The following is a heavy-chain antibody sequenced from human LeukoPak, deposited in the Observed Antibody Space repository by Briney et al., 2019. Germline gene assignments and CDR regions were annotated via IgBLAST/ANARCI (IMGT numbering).Heavy chain of an antibody. CDR1: GYTFSSYG. CDR2: ISAYNGNT. D-gene: IGHD3-10*01. J-gene: IGHJ4*02. Sequence: ASVKVSCKSSGYTFSSYGISWVRQAPGQGLEWMGWISAYNGNTNYAQNLQGRVTMTTDISTSTAYMELRSLRSDDTAVYYCARAGLLWFGESQDYWGQGTLVTVSS. CDR3: ARAGLLWFGESQDY. V-gene: IGHV1-18*01.